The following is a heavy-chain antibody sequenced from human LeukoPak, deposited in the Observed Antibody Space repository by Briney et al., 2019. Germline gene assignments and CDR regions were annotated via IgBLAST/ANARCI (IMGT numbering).Heavy chain of an antibody. J-gene: IGHJ6*02. CDR2: ITWNSGSI. Sequence: GRSLRLSCAASGFTFYDYAMHWVRQAPGKGLEWVSGITWNSGSIGYADSVKGRFTISRDNAKNSLYLQMNSLKTEDTALYYCTKQGGGYIPSGMDVWGQGTTVIVSS. V-gene: IGHV3-9*01. CDR3: TKQGGGYIPSGMDV. D-gene: IGHD5-12*01. CDR1: GFTFYDYA.